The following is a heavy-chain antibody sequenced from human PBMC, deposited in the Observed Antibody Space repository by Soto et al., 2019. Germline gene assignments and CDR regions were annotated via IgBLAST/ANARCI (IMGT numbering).Heavy chain of an antibody. CDR1: GYTFTSYY. D-gene: IGHD3-3*01. V-gene: IGHV1-46*01. J-gene: IGHJ4*02. CDR2: INPSGGST. Sequence: ASVKVSCKASGYTFTSYYMHWVRQAPGQGLEWKGKINPSGGSTSYAQKFQGRVTMTRDTSTSTVYMELSSLRSEDTAVYYCARDPNYYDFWSGYYTLDYWGQGTLVTVSS. CDR3: ARDPNYYDFWSGYYTLDY.